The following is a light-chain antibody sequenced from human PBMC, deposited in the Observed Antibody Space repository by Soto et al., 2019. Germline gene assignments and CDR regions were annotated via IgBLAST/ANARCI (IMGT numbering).Light chain of an antibody. V-gene: IGLV2-14*01. J-gene: IGLJ3*02. CDR1: SSDVGRYNY. CDR2: EVR. Sequence: QSVLTQPASVSGPPGQSITISCTGTSSDVGRYNYVSWYQQHSGKAPKLVIYEVRNRPSGISNRFSASKSGNTASLTISGRQAEDEADYYCTSYTSNTTWVFGGGTKLTVL. CDR3: TSYTSNTTWV.